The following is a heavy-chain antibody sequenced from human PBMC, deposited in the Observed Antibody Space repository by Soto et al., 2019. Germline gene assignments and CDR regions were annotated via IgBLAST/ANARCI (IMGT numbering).Heavy chain of an antibody. J-gene: IGHJ4*02. CDR2: IIPILGIA. CDR3: ASGGRVTNRKNLDDFDY. Sequence: QVQLVQSGAEVKKPGSSVKVSCKASGGTFSSYTISWVRQAPGQGLEWMGRIIPILGIANYAQKFQGRVTITADKSTSPAYMELSSLRSEDTAVYYCASGGRVTNRKNLDDFDYWGQGSLVTVSS. CDR1: GGTFSSYT. D-gene: IGHD4-17*01. V-gene: IGHV1-69*02.